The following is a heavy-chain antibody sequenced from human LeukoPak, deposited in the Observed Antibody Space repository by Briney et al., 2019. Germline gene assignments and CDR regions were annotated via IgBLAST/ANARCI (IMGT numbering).Heavy chain of an antibody. J-gene: IGHJ6*02. Sequence: PSETLSLTCTVSGGSISSYYWSWIRQPPGKGLEWIGYIYYSGSTNYNPSLKSRVTISVDTSKNQFSLKLSSVTAADTAVYYCARGSGSYNYYYYYGMDVWGQATTVTASS. D-gene: IGHD3-10*01. CDR2: IYYSGST. CDR3: ARGSGSYNYYYYYGMDV. CDR1: GGSISSYY. V-gene: IGHV4-59*01.